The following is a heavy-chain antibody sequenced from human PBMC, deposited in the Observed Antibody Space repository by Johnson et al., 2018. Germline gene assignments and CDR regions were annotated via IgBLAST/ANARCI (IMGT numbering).Heavy chain of an antibody. CDR2: IKSKTNRGTT. J-gene: IGHJ3*02. V-gene: IGHV3-15*07. CDR3: TTDPNFEIACDI. Sequence: VQLQESGGGVVQPGGSLRLSCAASGFTFSKAWMNWVRQAPGKGLEWVGRIKSKTNRGTTDYAAPVKGRFTISRDDSKPSLYLQMNSLKTEDSAVYYCTTDPNFEIACDIWCQGTMVTVSS. CDR1: GFTFSKAW. D-gene: IGHD1-1*01.